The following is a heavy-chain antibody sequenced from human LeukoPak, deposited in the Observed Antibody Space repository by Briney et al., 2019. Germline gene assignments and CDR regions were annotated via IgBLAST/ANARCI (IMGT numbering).Heavy chain of an antibody. V-gene: IGHV4-39*07. D-gene: IGHD2-21*02. CDR3: ARENCGGDCSFDY. Sequence: PSETLSLTCTVSGGSISSSSYYWDWIRQPPGKGLEWIGSIYYSGSTYYNPSLKSRVTISVDTSKNQFSLKLSSVTAADTAVYYCARENCGGDCSFDYWGQGTLVTVSS. CDR2: IYYSGST. J-gene: IGHJ4*02. CDR1: GGSISSSSYY.